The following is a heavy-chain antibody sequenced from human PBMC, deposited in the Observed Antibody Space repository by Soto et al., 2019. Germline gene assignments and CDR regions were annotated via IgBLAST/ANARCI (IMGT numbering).Heavy chain of an antibody. CDR1: GYTFTSKF. CDR3: ARVRWLQGDFDY. Sequence: QVQLVQSGAEVKKPGASVRVSCKASGYTFTSKFLHWVRQALGQGPEWMGIINPSGGGTTYAQKFQGRVTMTRDTSTSMVYMELYSLRSEDTAIYYCARVRWLQGDFDYWGQGTLVTVSS. CDR2: INPSGGGT. V-gene: IGHV1-46*01. J-gene: IGHJ4*02. D-gene: IGHD5-12*01.